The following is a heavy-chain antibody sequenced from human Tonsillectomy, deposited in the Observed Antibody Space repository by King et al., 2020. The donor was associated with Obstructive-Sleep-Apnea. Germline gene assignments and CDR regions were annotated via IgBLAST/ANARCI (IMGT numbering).Heavy chain of an antibody. CDR1: GGSITSSGYY. CDR3: AGGHSRCGELKGADY. J-gene: IGHJ4*02. V-gene: IGHV4-31*03. CDR2: IHYNGRT. D-gene: IGHD3-10*01. Sequence: QLQESGPGLVKPSQTLSLTCSVSGGSITSSGYYWTWIRQHPGKGLESIGHIHYNGRTNYNPSLKSRLTMSVDTSKNQFSLKLTSLTVADTAVYYCAGGHSRCGELKGADYWGQGTLVTVSS.